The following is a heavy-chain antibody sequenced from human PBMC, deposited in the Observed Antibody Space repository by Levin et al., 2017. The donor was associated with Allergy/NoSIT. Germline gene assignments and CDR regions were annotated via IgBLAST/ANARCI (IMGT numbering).Heavy chain of an antibody. Sequence: GGSLRLSCAASGFTFGSYWMHWVRQAPGKGLVWVSRINSDGSSTSYADSVKGRFTISRDNAKNTLYLQMNSLRAEDTAVYYCARGRHGDWYFDLWGRGTLVTVSS. CDR2: INSDGSST. D-gene: IGHD4-17*01. J-gene: IGHJ2*01. CDR1: GFTFGSYW. V-gene: IGHV3-74*01. CDR3: ARGRHGDWYFDL.